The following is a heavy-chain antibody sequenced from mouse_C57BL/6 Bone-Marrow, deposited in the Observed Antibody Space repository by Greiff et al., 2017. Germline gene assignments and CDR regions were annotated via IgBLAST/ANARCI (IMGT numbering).Heavy chain of an antibody. V-gene: IGHV1-15*01. J-gene: IGHJ2*01. CDR1: GYTFTDYE. Sequence: SGAELVRPGASVTLSCKASGYTFTDYEMHWVKQTPVHGLEWIGAIDPETGGTAYNQKFKGKAILTADKSSSTAYMELRSLTSEDSAVYYCTRPGSSFYYFDYWGQGTTLTVSS. CDR2: IDPETGGT. D-gene: IGHD1-1*01. CDR3: TRPGSSFYYFDY.